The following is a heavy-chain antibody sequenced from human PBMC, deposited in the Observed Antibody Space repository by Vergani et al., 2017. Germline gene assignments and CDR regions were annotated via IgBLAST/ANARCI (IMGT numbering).Heavy chain of an antibody. J-gene: IGHJ5*02. CDR2: IYTSGST. CDR3: ARGALTGKNWFDP. CDR1: GGSISSGSYY. D-gene: IGHD2-8*02. Sequence: QVQLQESGPGLVKPSQTLSLTCTVSGGSISSGSYYWSWIRQPAGKGLEWIGRIYTSGSTHYNPSLKSRVTISVDTSKNQFSLKLSSVTAADTAVYYCARGALTGKNWFDPWGQGTLVTVSS. V-gene: IGHV4-61*02.